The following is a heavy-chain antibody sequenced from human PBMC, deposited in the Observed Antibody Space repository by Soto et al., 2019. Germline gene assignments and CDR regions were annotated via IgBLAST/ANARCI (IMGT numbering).Heavy chain of an antibody. V-gene: IGHV1-18*01. CDR2: ISAYNGNT. CDR1: GYTFTSYG. Sequence: GASVKVSCKASGYTFTSYGISWVRQAPGQGLEWMGWISAYNGNTNYAQKLQGRVTMTTDTSTSTAYIELRSLRSDDTAVYYCARGGPLRYFDWSDYYYYGMDVWGQGTTVTVSS. CDR3: ARGGPLRYFDWSDYYYYGMDV. D-gene: IGHD3-9*01. J-gene: IGHJ6*02.